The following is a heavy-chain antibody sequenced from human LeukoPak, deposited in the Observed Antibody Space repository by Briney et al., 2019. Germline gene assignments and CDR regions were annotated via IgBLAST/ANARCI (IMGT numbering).Heavy chain of an antibody. V-gene: IGHV1-46*01. CDR3: ARGGLTIFGVVNQHYFDY. D-gene: IGHD3-3*01. CDR1: GYTFTSYY. J-gene: IGHJ4*02. Sequence: ASVKVSCKASGYTFTSYYMHWVRQAPGQGLEWMGIINPSGGSTSYAQKFQGRVTMTRDTSTSTVYMELSSLRSEDTAVYYCARGGLTIFGVVNQHYFDYWGQGTLVTVSS. CDR2: INPSGGST.